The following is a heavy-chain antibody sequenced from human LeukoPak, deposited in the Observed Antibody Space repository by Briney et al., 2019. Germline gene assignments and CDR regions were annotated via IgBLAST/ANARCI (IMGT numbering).Heavy chain of an antibody. CDR1: GGSFSGYY. CDR3: ARDFDSPLAFDI. CDR2: INHSGST. Sequence: SETLSLTCAVYGGSFSGYYWSWIRQPPGKGLEWIGEINHSGSTNHNPSLKSRVTISVDTSKNQFSLKLSSVTAADTAVYYCARDFDSPLAFDIWGQGTMVIVSS. V-gene: IGHV4-34*01. J-gene: IGHJ3*02. D-gene: IGHD3-9*01.